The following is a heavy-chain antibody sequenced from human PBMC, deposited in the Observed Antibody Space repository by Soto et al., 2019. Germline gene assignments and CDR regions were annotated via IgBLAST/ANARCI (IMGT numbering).Heavy chain of an antibody. Sequence: EVQLVESGGGLVQPGGSLRLSCAASGFTVSSNYMSWVRQAPGKGLEWVALITRGGSISYAAYVEGRLTISSDNSQNTLYRQMSTLGGEDTAGYYCTRDEVQCSGGTCYGIPMDVWGRGTTVTASS. CDR1: GFTVSSNY. D-gene: IGHD2-15*01. J-gene: IGHJ6*03. V-gene: IGHV3-66*01. CDR2: ITRGGSI. CDR3: TRDEVQCSGGTCYGIPMDV.